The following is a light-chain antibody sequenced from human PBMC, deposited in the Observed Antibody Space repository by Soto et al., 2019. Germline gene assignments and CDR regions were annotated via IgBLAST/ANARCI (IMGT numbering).Light chain of an antibody. CDR2: YAS. Sequence: EIVLTQSPGTLSLSPGERATLSCRASQSVSTRSLAWYQQKPGQAPRLLIYYASNRAAGIPARFSGSGSGTDFTLTISSLEPEDFAVYYCQQRSNWPPITFGQGTRLEIK. J-gene: IGKJ5*01. V-gene: IGKV3-11*01. CDR1: QSVSTRS. CDR3: QQRSNWPPIT.